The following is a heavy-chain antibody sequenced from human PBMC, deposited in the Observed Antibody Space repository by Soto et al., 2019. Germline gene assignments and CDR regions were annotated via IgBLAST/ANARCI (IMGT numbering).Heavy chain of an antibody. Sequence: ASVKVSCKASGGTFSSYAISWVRQAPGQGLEWMGGIIPIFGTANYAQKFQGRVTITADESTSTAYMELSSLRSEDTAVYYCARGYTKNCGGDCYSDYWGQGTLVTVSS. CDR2: IIPIFGTA. CDR3: ARGYTKNCGGDCYSDY. J-gene: IGHJ4*02. V-gene: IGHV1-69*13. CDR1: GGTFSSYA. D-gene: IGHD2-21*02.